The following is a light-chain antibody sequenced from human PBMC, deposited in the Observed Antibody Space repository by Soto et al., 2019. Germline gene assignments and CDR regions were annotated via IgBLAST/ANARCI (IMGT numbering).Light chain of an antibody. V-gene: IGKV3-15*01. J-gene: IGKJ4*01. Sequence: IMLTQSPATLSVSPGERATLSCRASQSINSNLAWYQQKPGQPPRLLIYDASTRATGIAARFSGSGSGTEYTLTISSLLSEDFATYCGQQYNKWPLTFGGGTKVEIK. CDR3: QQYNKWPLT. CDR1: QSINSN. CDR2: DAS.